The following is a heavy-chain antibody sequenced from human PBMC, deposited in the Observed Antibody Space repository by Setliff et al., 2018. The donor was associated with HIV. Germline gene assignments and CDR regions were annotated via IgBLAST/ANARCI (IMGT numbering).Heavy chain of an antibody. V-gene: IGHV4-59*01. CDR1: GDSIITYY. Sequence: KPSETLSLTCTVSGDSIITYYWTWIRQPPGKGLEWIGYIHQSGSSDYTPSLRSRVTMSVDTSKNQFSLKLNSVTAADTAVYYCARSPGVDTNMAFDYWGQGTLVTVSS. J-gene: IGHJ4*02. CDR3: ARSPGVDTNMAFDY. CDR2: IHQSGSS. D-gene: IGHD5-18*01.